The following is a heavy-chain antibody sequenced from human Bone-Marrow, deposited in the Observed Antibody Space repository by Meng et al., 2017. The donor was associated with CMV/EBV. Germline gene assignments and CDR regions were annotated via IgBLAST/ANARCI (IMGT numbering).Heavy chain of an antibody. V-gene: IGHV3-53*01. J-gene: IGHJ6*02. CDR3: ARNTAMAHYGMDV. CDR2: IYSGGST. CDR1: GFTVSSNY. D-gene: IGHD5-18*01. Sequence: GGSLRLSCAASGFTVSSNYMSWVRQAPGKGLEWVSVIYSGGSTYYADSVKGRFTISRDNSKNTLYLQMNSLRAEDTAVYYCARNTAMAHYGMDVWGQGTTVTFSS.